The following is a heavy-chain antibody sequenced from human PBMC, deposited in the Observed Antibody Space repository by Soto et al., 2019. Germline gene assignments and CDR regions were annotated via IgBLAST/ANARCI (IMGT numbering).Heavy chain of an antibody. J-gene: IGHJ4*02. CDR1: GFTFSNAW. D-gene: IGHD5-18*01. Sequence: EVQLVESGGGLVKPGGSLRLSCAASGFTFSNAWMNWVRQAPGKGLEWVGRIKSKTDGGTTDYAAPVKGRFTISRDDSKNTLYLQMNSLKTEDTAVYYCPTERGYSYGPNAYFDYWGQGPLVTVSS. CDR3: PTERGYSYGPNAYFDY. CDR2: IKSKTDGGTT. V-gene: IGHV3-15*07.